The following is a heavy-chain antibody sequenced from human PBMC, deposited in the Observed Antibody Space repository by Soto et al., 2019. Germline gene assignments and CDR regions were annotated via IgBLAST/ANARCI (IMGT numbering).Heavy chain of an antibody. CDR2: INPNSGGT. J-gene: IGHJ6*02. V-gene: IGHV1-2*04. CDR3: AREYYDILTGYPGYYYSGMDV. Sequence: QVQLVQSGAEVKKPGASVKVSCKASGYTFTGYYMHWVRQAPGQGLEWMGWINPNSGGTNYAQKFQGWVTMTRDTSISTAYMELSRLRSDDTAVYYCAREYYDILTGYPGYYYSGMDVWGQGTTVTVSS. D-gene: IGHD3-9*01. CDR1: GYTFTGYY.